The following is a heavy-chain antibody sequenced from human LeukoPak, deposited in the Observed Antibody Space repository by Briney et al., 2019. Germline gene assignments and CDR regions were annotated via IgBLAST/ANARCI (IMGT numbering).Heavy chain of an antibody. CDR1: GFTFSSYS. V-gene: IGHV3-64*01. D-gene: IGHD3-16*01. CDR3: ARPRGPYPIGGALGL. Sequence: GGSLRLSCAASGFTFSSYSMNWVRQALGKGLEWVSYISSNGGSTYYANSVKGRFTISRDNSKNTLYLQMGSLRAEDMAVYYCARPRGPYPIGGALGLWGQGTLVTVSS. J-gene: IGHJ4*02. CDR2: ISSNGGST.